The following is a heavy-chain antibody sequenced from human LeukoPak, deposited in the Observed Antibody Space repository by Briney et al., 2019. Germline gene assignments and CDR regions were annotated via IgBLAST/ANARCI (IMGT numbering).Heavy chain of an antibody. CDR1: GFTFSSYW. V-gene: IGHV3-7*03. J-gene: IGHJ6*04. CDR3: ARVGQQLESGLDV. Sequence: PGGSLRLSCATSGFTFSSYWMSWVRQAPGKGLEWVANIKQDGSEEYSVDSVKDRFTISRDNAENSLYLQMNSLRVEDTAVYYCARVGQQLESGLDVWGKGTTVTVSS. D-gene: IGHD6-13*01. CDR2: IKQDGSEE.